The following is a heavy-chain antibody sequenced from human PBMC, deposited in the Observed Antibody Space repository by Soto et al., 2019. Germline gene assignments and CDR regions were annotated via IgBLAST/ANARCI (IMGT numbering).Heavy chain of an antibody. J-gene: IGHJ5*02. Sequence: PVGSLRLSCAASGFRFDDYNIHWVRQAPGKGLEWVSAISGSGGSTYYADSVKGRFTISRDNSKNTLYLQMNSLRAKDTAVYYCAKHYCGGDCYPVMGNWFDPWGQGTLVTVSS. CDR1: GFRFDDYN. V-gene: IGHV3-23*01. CDR2: ISGSGGST. D-gene: IGHD2-21*02. CDR3: AKHYCGGDCYPVMGNWFDP.